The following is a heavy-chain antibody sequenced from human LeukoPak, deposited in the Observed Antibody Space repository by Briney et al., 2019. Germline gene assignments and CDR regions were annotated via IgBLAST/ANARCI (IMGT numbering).Heavy chain of an antibody. CDR1: GFTFSSYS. D-gene: IGHD1-26*01. Sequence: HPGGSLRLSCAASGFTFSSYSMNWVCQAPGEGLEWVSHITASGTAMFYADSVKGRFTISRDNAKNSLYLQMNSLRDEDTAVYYWASSGSYRFDYWGQGTLVTVSS. CDR3: ASSGSYRFDY. V-gene: IGHV3-48*02. J-gene: IGHJ4*02. CDR2: ITASGTAM.